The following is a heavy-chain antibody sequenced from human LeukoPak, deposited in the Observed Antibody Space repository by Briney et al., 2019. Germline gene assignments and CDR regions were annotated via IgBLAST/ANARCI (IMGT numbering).Heavy chain of an antibody. D-gene: IGHD3-16*02. CDR2: IYTSGST. Sequence: SETLSLTCTVSGGSISSYYWSWIRQPAGKGLQWIGRIYTSGSTNYNHSPKSRVTMSVDTSKNQFSLKLSSVTAADTAVYYCARSGKGLYPFDYWGQGTLVTVSS. V-gene: IGHV4-4*07. J-gene: IGHJ4*02. CDR3: ARSGKGLYPFDY. CDR1: GGSISSYY.